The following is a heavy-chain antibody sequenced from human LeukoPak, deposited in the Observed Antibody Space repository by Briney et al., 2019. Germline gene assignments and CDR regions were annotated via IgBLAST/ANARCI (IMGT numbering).Heavy chain of an antibody. D-gene: IGHD6-25*01. CDR3: AREGSRRLYMDV. J-gene: IGHJ6*03. Sequence: SETLSLTCAVSGGSISTGNWWSWVRQSPDKGLEWIGEIYHSGSSDYNPSLKSRVTMSIDNSKHHFSLSLTSVTAADTAVYYCAREGSRRLYMDVWGRGTTVTVSS. CDR2: IYHSGSS. V-gene: IGHV4-4*02. CDR1: GGSISTGNW.